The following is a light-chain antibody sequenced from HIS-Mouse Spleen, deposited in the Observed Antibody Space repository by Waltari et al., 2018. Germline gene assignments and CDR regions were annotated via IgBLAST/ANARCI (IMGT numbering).Light chain of an antibody. V-gene: IGKV4-1*01. J-gene: IGKJ2*01. Sequence: DIVMTQSPDSLAVSLGERATINYKSSQSVLYSSNNKNYLAWYQQKPGQPPKLLIYWASTRESGVPDRFSGSGSGTDFTLTISSLQAEDVAVYYCQQYYSTPYTFGLGTKLEIK. CDR2: WAS. CDR1: QSVLYSSNNKNY. CDR3: QQYYSTPYT.